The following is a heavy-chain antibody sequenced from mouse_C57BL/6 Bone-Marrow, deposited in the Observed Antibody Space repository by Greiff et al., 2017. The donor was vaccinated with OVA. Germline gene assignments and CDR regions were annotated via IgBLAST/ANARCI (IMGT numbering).Heavy chain of an antibody. CDR2: SRNKANDYTT. CDR3: ARDANWDEAWFAD. Sequence: EVMLVESGGGLVQSGRSLRLSCATSGFTFSDFYMEWVRQAPGKGLEWIAASRNKANDYTTEYSASVKGRLIVSRDTSQSILYLQMNALRAEDTAIYYCARDANWDEAWFADWGQGTLVTVSA. J-gene: IGHJ3*01. V-gene: IGHV7-1*01. CDR1: GFTFSDFY. D-gene: IGHD4-1*01.